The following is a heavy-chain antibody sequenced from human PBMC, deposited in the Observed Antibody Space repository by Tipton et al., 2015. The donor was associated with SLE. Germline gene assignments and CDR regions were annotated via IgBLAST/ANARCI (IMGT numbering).Heavy chain of an antibody. CDR3: ARRRVISDAFDI. CDR2: IYHSGST. Sequence: TLSLTCAVSGYSISSGYYWGWIRQPPGKGLEWFGSIYHSGSTYYNPSLKSRVTISVETSKNQFSLKLSSVTAADTAVYYCARRRVISDAFDIWGQGTMVTVSS. V-gene: IGHV4-38-2*01. J-gene: IGHJ3*02. D-gene: IGHD3-22*01. CDR1: GYSISSGYY.